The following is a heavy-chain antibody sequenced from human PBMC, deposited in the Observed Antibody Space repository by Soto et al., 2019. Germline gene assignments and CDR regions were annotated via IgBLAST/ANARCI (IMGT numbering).Heavy chain of an antibody. Sequence: VASVKVSCKASGYTFTSYDINWVRQATGQGLEWMGWMNPNSGNTGYAQKFQGRVTMTRNTSISTAYMELSSLRSEDTAVYYCARGWYYDFWSGYYLSGDNWFDPWGQGTLVTVSS. V-gene: IGHV1-8*01. D-gene: IGHD3-3*01. CDR1: GYTFTSYD. J-gene: IGHJ5*02. CDR3: ARGWYYDFWSGYYLSGDNWFDP. CDR2: MNPNSGNT.